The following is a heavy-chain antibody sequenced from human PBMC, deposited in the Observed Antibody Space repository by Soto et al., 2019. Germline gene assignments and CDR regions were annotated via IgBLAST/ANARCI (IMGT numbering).Heavy chain of an antibody. D-gene: IGHD6-19*01. V-gene: IGHV4-34*01. Sequence: SETLSLTCAVYGGSFSGYYWSWIRQPPGKGLEWIGEINHSGSTNYNPSLKSRVTISVDTSKNQFSLKLSSVTAADTAVYYCARGGPYSSGWYYYYYGMDVWGQGTTVTVS. J-gene: IGHJ6*02. CDR3: ARGGPYSSGWYYYYYGMDV. CDR1: GGSFSGYY. CDR2: INHSGST.